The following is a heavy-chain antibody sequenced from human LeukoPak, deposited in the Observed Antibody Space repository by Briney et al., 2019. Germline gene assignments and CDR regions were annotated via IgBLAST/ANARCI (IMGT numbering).Heavy chain of an antibody. Sequence: ASVKVSCKASGYTFTSYDINWVRQATGQGLEWMGWMNPNSGNTGYAQKFQGRATMTRNTSISTAYMELSSLRSEDTAVYYCARGYGSGSYYWPDSWFDPWGQGTLVTVSS. CDR1: GYTFTSYD. J-gene: IGHJ5*02. D-gene: IGHD3-10*01. CDR2: MNPNSGNT. CDR3: ARGYGSGSYYWPDSWFDP. V-gene: IGHV1-8*01.